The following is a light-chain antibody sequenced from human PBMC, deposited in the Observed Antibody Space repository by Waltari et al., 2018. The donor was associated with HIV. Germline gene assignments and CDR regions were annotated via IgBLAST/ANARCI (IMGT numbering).Light chain of an antibody. J-gene: IGLJ1*01. V-gene: IGLV1-44*01. CDR2: RNN. CDR3: AAWDDSLKGGA. Sequence: QSVLAQPPSASGTPGQRVTISCSGSTSNIGGNTVSWYQQLPGTAPKLLIYRNNWRPSGVPDRLSGSTSGTSASLVISGLQSEDEADYYCAAWDDSLKGGAFGTGTKVTVL. CDR1: TSNIGGNT.